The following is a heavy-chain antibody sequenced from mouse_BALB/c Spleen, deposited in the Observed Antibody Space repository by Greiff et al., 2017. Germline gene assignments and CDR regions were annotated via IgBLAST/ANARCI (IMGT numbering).Heavy chain of an antibody. CDR3: TRGLLRLRSWYFDV. V-gene: IGHV1S81*02. Sequence: QVQLQQPGAELVKPGASVKLSCKASGYTFTSYYMYWVKQRPGQGLEWIGGINPSNGGTNFNKKFKSKATLTVDKSSSTAYMQLSSLTSEDSAVYYCTRGLLRLRSWYFDVWGAGTTVTVSS. CDR1: GYTFTSYY. CDR2: INPSNGGT. J-gene: IGHJ1*01. D-gene: IGHD1-2*01.